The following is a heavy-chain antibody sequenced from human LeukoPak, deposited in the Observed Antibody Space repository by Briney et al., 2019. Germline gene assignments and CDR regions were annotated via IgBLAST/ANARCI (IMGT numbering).Heavy chain of an antibody. J-gene: IGHJ6*02. CDR3: ARDGGSYLFGRLLRPYGMDV. V-gene: IGHV1-18*01. Sequence: GASVKVSCKASGYTFTSYGISWVRQAPGQGLEWMGWISAYNGNTNYAQKLQGRVTMTTDTSTSTAYMELRSLRSDDTAVYYCARDGGSYLFGRLLRPYGMDVWGQGTTVTVSS. CDR2: ISAYNGNT. CDR1: GYTFTSYG. D-gene: IGHD1-26*01.